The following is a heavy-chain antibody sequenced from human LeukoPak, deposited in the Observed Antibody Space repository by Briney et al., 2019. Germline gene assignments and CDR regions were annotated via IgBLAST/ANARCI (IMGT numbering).Heavy chain of an antibody. CDR3: AKKMASNSPLFDS. Sequence: GGSLRLSCAASGFTFSSYAMSWVRQAPGKGLGWVSAISYSGGSTYYADSVKGRFTISRDNSKNMLYLQMNNLRAEDTAVYYCAKKMASNSPLFDSWGQGTLVTVSS. CDR2: ISYSGGST. CDR1: GFTFSSYA. V-gene: IGHV3-23*01. J-gene: IGHJ4*02. D-gene: IGHD5-24*01.